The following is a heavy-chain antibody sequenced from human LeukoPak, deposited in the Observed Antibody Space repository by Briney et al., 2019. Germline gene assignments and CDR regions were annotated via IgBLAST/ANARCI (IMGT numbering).Heavy chain of an antibody. Sequence: PGGSLRLSCAASGFIFSNYNMNWVRQTPGKGLEWLSYISSSGGTIYYADSVKGRFTVSGDNAKNSLYLQMNSLRAEDTAVYYSARALGYSYGYAVDYWGQGTLVTVSS. CDR2: ISSSGGTI. V-gene: IGHV3-48*01. CDR1: GFIFSNYN. CDR3: ARALGYSYGYAVDY. D-gene: IGHD5-18*01. J-gene: IGHJ4*02.